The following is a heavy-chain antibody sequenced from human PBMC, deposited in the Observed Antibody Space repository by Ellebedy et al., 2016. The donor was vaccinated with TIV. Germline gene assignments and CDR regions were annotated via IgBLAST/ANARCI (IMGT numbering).Heavy chain of an antibody. CDR1: GFTFSSYY. V-gene: IGHV3-74*01. J-gene: IGHJ4*02. Sequence: PGGSLRLSCAASGFTFSSYYMHWVRQAPGKGLVCVSRLNVDGTFTSYADSVKGRFTISRDNAKNTLYLQMNSLRDEDTAVYFCARGISGWKGIDYWGQGTLVTVSS. CDR2: LNVDGTFT. D-gene: IGHD6-19*01. CDR3: ARGISGWKGIDY.